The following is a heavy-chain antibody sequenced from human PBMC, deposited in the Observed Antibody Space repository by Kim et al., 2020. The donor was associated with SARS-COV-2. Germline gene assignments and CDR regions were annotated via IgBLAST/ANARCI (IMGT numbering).Heavy chain of an antibody. J-gene: IGHJ4*02. V-gene: IGHV3-23*01. CDR2: ISGSGGST. Sequence: GGSLRLSCAASGFTFSTYGMSWVRQAPGKGLERVSAISGSGGSTYHADSVKGRFTISRDNSKNTLDLQMNGRRAEETAEYYCAKARGGNSFDFWGQGTLNTVSS. CDR1: GFTFSTYG. CDR3: AKARGGNSFDF. D-gene: IGHD3-16*01.